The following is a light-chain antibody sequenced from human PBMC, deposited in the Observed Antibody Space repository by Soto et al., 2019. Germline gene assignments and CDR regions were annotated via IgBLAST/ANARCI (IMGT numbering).Light chain of an antibody. CDR1: QTIRSS. CDR2: AAS. Sequence: DIQMTQSPSSLSASVGDRVTITCRASQTIRSSLNWYQQKPGKAPNLLIYAASSLQSGVPSRFIGSGSGTDCTLTITSLHPEDFATYYCQQSYSAPPYTFGQGTKLEIK. J-gene: IGKJ2*01. CDR3: QQSYSAPPYT. V-gene: IGKV1-39*01.